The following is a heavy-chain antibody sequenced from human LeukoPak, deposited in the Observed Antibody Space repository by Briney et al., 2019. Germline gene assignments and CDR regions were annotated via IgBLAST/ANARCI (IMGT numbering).Heavy chain of an antibody. J-gene: IGHJ5*02. CDR2: IIPIFGTA. V-gene: IGHV1-69*01. Sequence: SVKVSCKASGGTFSSYAISWVRQAPGQGLEWMGGIIPIFGTANYAQKFQGRVTITADESTSTAYMELSSLRSQDTAVYYCARAPSEWLRVDNWFDPWGQGTLVTVSS. CDR3: ARAPSEWLRVDNWFDP. D-gene: IGHD5-12*01. CDR1: GGTFSSYA.